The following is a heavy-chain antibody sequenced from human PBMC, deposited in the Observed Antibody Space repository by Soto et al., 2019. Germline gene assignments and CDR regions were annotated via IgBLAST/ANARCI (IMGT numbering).Heavy chain of an antibody. V-gene: IGHV4-59*12. Sequence: SETLSLTCTVSGGSISSYSWTWNRQPPGKGLEWIGYIYNSGRTYYNPSLKSRVTISVDRSKNQFSLKLSSVTAADTAVYYCARVPGPWGQGTLVTVSS. CDR3: ARVPGP. J-gene: IGHJ5*02. CDR2: IYNSGRT. CDR1: GGSISSYS.